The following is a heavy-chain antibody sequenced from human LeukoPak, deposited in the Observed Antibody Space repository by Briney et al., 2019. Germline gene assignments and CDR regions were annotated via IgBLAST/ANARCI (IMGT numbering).Heavy chain of an antibody. CDR1: GFTFSNSA. CDR2: ISNTGGST. J-gene: IGHJ1*01. Sequence: GGSLRLSCVAYGFTFSNSAMTWVRQAPGKGLEWVSAISNTGGSTYYADSVKGRFTISRDKSKNTLSLQMNSLRAEDTAVYYCAQQVGYCSSGSCYFTYWGQGTLVTVSS. CDR3: AQQVGYCSSGSCYFTY. V-gene: IGHV3-23*01. D-gene: IGHD2-15*01.